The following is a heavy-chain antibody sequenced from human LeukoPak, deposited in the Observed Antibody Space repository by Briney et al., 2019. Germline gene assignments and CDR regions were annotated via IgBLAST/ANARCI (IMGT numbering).Heavy chain of an antibody. CDR2: IYPGDSDT. D-gene: IGHD3-3*01. CDR1: GYSFTSYW. V-gene: IGHV5-51*01. Sequence: GESLKISCKGSGYSFTSYWIGWVRQMPGKGLEWMGIIYPGDSDTRYSPSFQGQVTISADKSISTAYLQWSSLKASDTAMYYCARLRSRDRFLEWYDAFDIWGQGTMVTVSS. J-gene: IGHJ3*02. CDR3: ARLRSRDRFLEWYDAFDI.